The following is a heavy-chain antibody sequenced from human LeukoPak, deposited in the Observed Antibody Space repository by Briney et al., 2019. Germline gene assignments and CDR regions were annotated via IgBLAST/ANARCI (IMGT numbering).Heavy chain of an antibody. V-gene: IGHV4-34*01. CDR3: ARGHPVVAATHWDY. Sequence: KPSETLSLICAAYGGSFSGDYWSWIRQPPGKGLEWIGEINHSGSTNYNPSLKSRVTISVDTSKNQFSLKLSSVTAADTAVYYCARGHPVVAATHWDYWGQGTLVTVSS. CDR2: INHSGST. J-gene: IGHJ4*02. D-gene: IGHD2-15*01. CDR1: GGSFSGDY.